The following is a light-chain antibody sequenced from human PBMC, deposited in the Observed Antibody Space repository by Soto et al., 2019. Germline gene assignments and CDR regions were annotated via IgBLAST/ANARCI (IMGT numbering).Light chain of an antibody. CDR1: HSVSTY. J-gene: IGKJ1*01. Sequence: ETVLTQSPATLSLSPGEGATLSCRASHSVSTYLAWYQQKPGQAPRLVIFGASNRATGIPDRFSASGSGTEFTLTISRLEPEDVAVYYCQQYATSPLTFGHGTKVDIK. V-gene: IGKV3-20*01. CDR3: QQYATSPLT. CDR2: GAS.